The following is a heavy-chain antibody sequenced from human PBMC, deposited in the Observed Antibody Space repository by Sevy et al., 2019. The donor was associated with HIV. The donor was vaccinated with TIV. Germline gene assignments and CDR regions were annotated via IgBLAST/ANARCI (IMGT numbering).Heavy chain of an antibody. V-gene: IGHV3-9*01. D-gene: IGHD5-12*01. J-gene: IGHJ3*02. CDR2: ISWDSGLI. CDR3: TRDFVATPMGGAPFDI. Sequence: GGSLRLSCAASGFTFDDYAMNWVRQAPGKGLEWVSGISWDSGLIGYAVSVQGRFTVSRDSSKNSLYLQMNNLRPEDTALYYCTRDFVATPMGGAPFDIWGRGTMVTVSS. CDR1: GFTFDDYA.